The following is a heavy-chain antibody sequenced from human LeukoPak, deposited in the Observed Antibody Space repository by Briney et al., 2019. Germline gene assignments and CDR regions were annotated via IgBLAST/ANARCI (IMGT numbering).Heavy chain of an antibody. Sequence: SETLSLTCTVSGGSISSYYWSWIRQPPGKGLEWIGYIYYSGSTNYNPSLRSRVTISVDTSKNQFSLKLTSVTAADTAIYYCARDNVGAFDIWGQGTMVTVSS. CDR3: ARDNVGAFDI. CDR1: GGSISSYY. D-gene: IGHD2-15*01. J-gene: IGHJ3*02. V-gene: IGHV4-59*01. CDR2: IYYSGST.